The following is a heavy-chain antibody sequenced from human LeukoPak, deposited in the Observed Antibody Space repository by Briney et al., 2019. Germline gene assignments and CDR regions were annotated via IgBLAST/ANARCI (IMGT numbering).Heavy chain of an antibody. CDR1: GFTFSSYA. CDR2: ISYDGSNK. Sequence: GRSLRLSCAASGFTFSSYAMHWVRQAPGKGLEWVAVISYDGSNKYYADSVKGRFAISRDNSKNTLYLQMNSLRAEDTAVYYCARGPERTGVGTRYYYDMDVWGQGTTVTVSS. V-gene: IGHV3-30*09. D-gene: IGHD2-8*01. CDR3: ARGPERTGVGTRYYYDMDV. J-gene: IGHJ6*02.